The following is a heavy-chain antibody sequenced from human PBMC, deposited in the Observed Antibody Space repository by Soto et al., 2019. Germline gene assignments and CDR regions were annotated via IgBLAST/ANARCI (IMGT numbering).Heavy chain of an antibody. CDR2: TYFTSKWYN. CDR1: GVSVSSNTAS. J-gene: IGHJ5*02. CDR3: AKGDNLGPKTGYAFDP. Sequence: SQTLSPTCAISGVSVSSNTASWNWIRQSPSRGLEWLGRTYFTSKWYNDYAVSVKSRIIINPDTSNNQFSLQLNSVTPEDTAVYFCAKGDNLGPKTGYAFDPWGQGIMVTVSS. D-gene: IGHD5-12*01. V-gene: IGHV6-1*01.